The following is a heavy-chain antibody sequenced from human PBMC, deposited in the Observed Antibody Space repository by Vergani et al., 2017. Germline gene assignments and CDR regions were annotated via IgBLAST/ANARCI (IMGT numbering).Heavy chain of an antibody. CDR1: GFTFSSYE. CDR2: ISSSGSTI. Sequence: EVQLVESGGGLVQPGGSLRLSCAASGFTFSSYEMNWVRQAPGKGLEWVSYISSSGSTIYYADSVKGRFTISRDNAKNSLYLQMNSLRAEDTAVYYCARVGQGSGCPRDAFDIWGQGTMVTVSS. J-gene: IGHJ3*02. D-gene: IGHD1-26*01. CDR3: ARVGQGSGCPRDAFDI. V-gene: IGHV3-48*03.